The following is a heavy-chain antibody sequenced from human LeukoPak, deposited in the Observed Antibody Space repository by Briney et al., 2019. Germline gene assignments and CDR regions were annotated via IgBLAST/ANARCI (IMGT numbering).Heavy chain of an antibody. CDR2: IYYSGTT. J-gene: IGHJ4*02. V-gene: IGHV4-39*07. D-gene: IGHD5-18*01. CDR1: GGSINSSNYY. CDR3: ARHRTGYTFGFDY. Sequence: PSETLSLTCTVSGGSINSSNYYWGWIRQPPGKGLEWIGNIYYSGTTYYNPSLKSRVTISVDRSKNQFSLKLSSVTAADTAVYYCARHRTGYTFGFDYWGQGTLVTVSS.